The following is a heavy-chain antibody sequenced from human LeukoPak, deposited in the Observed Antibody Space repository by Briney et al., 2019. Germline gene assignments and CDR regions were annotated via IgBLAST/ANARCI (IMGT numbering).Heavy chain of an antibody. Sequence: GGSLSLSCAASGFTFSSYAMSWVRQAPGKGLEWVSAISGSGGSTYYADSVKGRFTISRDNSKNTLYLQMNSLRAEDTAVYYCAKFLPTHIVVANYYFDYWGQGTLVTVSS. D-gene: IGHD2-21*01. CDR3: AKFLPTHIVVANYYFDY. CDR2: ISGSGGST. CDR1: GFTFSSYA. V-gene: IGHV3-23*01. J-gene: IGHJ4*02.